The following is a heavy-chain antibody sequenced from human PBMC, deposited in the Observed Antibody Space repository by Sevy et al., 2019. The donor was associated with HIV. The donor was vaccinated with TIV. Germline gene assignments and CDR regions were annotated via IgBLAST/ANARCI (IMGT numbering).Heavy chain of an antibody. CDR1: GGSISGYY. CDR3: ARTPVIMITSGGVIALRQFDF. Sequence: SETLSLTCTVSGGSISGYYWSWIRQPPGKGLEWIGYIYYSGSTNYNPSLKNRVTMSVDTSKNQFSLKMSSVTAADTAVYYCARTPVIMITSGGVIALRQFDFWGQVTLVTVSS. D-gene: IGHD3-16*02. CDR2: IYYSGST. V-gene: IGHV4-59*01. J-gene: IGHJ4*02.